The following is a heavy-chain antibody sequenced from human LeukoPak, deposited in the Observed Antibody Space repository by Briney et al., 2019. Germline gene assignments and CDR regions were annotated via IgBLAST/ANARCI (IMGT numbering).Heavy chain of an antibody. Sequence: PSETLSLTCTVSGGSISSYYWSWIRQPPGKGLEWIGYIYYSGSTNYNPSLKSRVTISVDTSKNQFSLKLSSVTAADTAVYYCARDPSTTVTTSSNWFDPWGQGTLVTVSS. D-gene: IGHD4-11*01. CDR2: IYYSGST. CDR3: ARDPSTTVTTSSNWFDP. V-gene: IGHV4-59*01. J-gene: IGHJ5*02. CDR1: GGSISSYY.